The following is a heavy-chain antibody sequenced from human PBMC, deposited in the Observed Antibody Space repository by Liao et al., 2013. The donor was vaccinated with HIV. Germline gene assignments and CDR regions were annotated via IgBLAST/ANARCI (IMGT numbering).Heavy chain of an antibody. CDR2: VFTRGST. CDR1: GGSISISNYY. J-gene: IGHJ2*01. Sequence: QVQLQESGPGLVMPSQTLSLTCTVSGGSISISNYYWSWIRQPAGKGLEWIGRVFTRGSTNYNPSLKSRVTISVDTSRNQFSLKLSSVTAADTAVYYCARDLIGDYALYFDLWGLAPWSLSPQ. D-gene: IGHD4-17*01. V-gene: IGHV4-61*02. CDR3: ARDLIGDYALYFDL.